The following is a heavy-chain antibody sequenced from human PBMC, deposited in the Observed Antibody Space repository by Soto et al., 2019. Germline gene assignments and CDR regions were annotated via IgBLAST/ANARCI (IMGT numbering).Heavy chain of an antibody. CDR3: ASQQLVHYYYGMDV. CDR2: IYYSGST. CDR1: GGSISGSSYY. D-gene: IGHD6-13*01. V-gene: IGHV4-39*01. J-gene: IGHJ6*02. Sequence: TSETLSLTCTDSGGSISGSSYYWGWIRQPPGKGLEWIGSIYYSGSTYYNPSLKSRVTISVDTSKNQFSLKLSSVTAADTAVYYCASQQLVHYYYGMDVWGQGTTVTVS.